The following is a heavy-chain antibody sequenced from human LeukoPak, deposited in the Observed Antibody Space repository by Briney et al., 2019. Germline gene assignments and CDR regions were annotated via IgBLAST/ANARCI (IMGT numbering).Heavy chain of an antibody. CDR3: ARDEGDTVTTYRFDL. CDR2: IKQDGSEK. Sequence: GGSLRLSCAASGFTFSSYWMSWVRQAPGKGLEWMANIKQDGSEKYYVDSVKGRFTISRDNAKNSLYLQMNSLRAEDTAVYYCARDEGDTVTTYRFDLWGRGTLVTVSS. V-gene: IGHV3-7*01. CDR1: GFTFSSYW. J-gene: IGHJ2*01. D-gene: IGHD4-17*01.